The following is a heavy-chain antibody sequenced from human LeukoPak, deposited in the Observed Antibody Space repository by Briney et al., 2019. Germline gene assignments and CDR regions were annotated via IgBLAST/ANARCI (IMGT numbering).Heavy chain of an antibody. CDR1: GYTFTSYA. J-gene: IGHJ6*02. CDR2: ISAYNGNT. D-gene: IGHD3-9*01. CDR3: ARDPGSAPLQTRYFDWLLYPNYYYGMDV. Sequence: GASVKVSCEASGYTFTSYAFSWVRQAPGQGLEWMGWISAYNGNTNYAQKLQGRVTMTTDTSTSTAYMELRSLRSDDTAVYYCARDPGSAPLQTRYFDWLLYPNYYYGMDVWGQGTTVTVSS. V-gene: IGHV1-18*01.